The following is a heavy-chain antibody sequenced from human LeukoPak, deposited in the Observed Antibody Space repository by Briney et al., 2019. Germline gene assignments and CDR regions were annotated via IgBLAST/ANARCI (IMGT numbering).Heavy chain of an antibody. Sequence: ASVRVSCKASGGTFSSYAISWVRQAPGQRLEWMGGIIPIFGTANYAQKFQGRVTITTDESTSTAYMELSSLRSEDTAVYYCAREQGSSSWATPKIDAFDIWGQGTMVTVSS. V-gene: IGHV1-69*05. CDR1: GGTFSSYA. CDR2: IIPIFGTA. J-gene: IGHJ3*02. CDR3: AREQGSSSWATPKIDAFDI. D-gene: IGHD6-13*01.